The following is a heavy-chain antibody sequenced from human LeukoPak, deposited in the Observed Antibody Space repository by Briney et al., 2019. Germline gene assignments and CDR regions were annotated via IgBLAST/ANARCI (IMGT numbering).Heavy chain of an antibody. Sequence: ASVKVSCKASGDTFTSYYMHWVRQAPGQGLEWMGIIDPSGGSASYAQKFQGRVTMTRDTSTSTVYMELSSLRSEDTAVYYCAIIEQQLVPDLFDYWGQGTLVTVSS. D-gene: IGHD6-13*01. CDR1: GDTFTSYY. CDR2: IDPSGGSA. V-gene: IGHV1-46*03. CDR3: AIIEQQLVPDLFDY. J-gene: IGHJ4*02.